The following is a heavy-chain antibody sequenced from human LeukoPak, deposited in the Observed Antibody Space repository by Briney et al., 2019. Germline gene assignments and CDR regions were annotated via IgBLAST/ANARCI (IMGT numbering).Heavy chain of an antibody. V-gene: IGHV3-74*01. CDR2: IKSDGTST. CDR3: VASDYFDY. Sequence: GGSLRLSGAASAFTFSNYWMHWVRQVPGKGLVWVSRIKSDGTSTFYADSVKGRFTISRDNAKNTLYLKMNSLRAEDTAVYYCVASDYFDYWGQGTPVTVSS. J-gene: IGHJ4*02. D-gene: IGHD5-12*01. CDR1: AFTFSNYW.